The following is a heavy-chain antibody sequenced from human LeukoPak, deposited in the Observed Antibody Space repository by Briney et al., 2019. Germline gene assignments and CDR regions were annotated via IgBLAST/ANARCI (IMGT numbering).Heavy chain of an antibody. V-gene: IGHV4-59*01. J-gene: IGHJ4*02. CDR2: IYYSGST. CDR3: ARSRPYCSSTSCYRYFDY. D-gene: IGHD2-2*02. CDR1: GGSISSYY. Sequence: SETLSLTCTVSGGSISSYYWSWIRQPPGKGLEWIGYIYYSGSTNYNPSLKGRVTISVDTSKNQFSLKLSSVTAADTAVYYCARSRPYCSSTSCYRYFDYWGQGTLVTVSS.